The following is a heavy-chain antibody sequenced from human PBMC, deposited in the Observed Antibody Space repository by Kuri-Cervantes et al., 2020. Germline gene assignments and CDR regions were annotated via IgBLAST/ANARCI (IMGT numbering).Heavy chain of an antibody. CDR1: GFTFTNAW. J-gene: IGHJ3*02. V-gene: IGHV3-15*01. CDR2: IKSKTDGGTT. CDR3: TTDVDQLLFHDAFDI. Sequence: GESLKISCAASGFTFTNAWMSWVRQAPGKGLEWVGRIKSKTDGGTTDYAAPVKGRFTISRDDSKNTLYLQMNSLKTEDTAVYYCTTDVDQLLFHDAFDIWGQARMVTVSS. D-gene: IGHD2-2*01.